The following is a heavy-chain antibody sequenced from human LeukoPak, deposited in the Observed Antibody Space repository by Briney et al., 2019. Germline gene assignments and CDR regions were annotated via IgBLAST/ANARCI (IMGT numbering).Heavy chain of an antibody. J-gene: IGHJ5*02. CDR1: GQSFSDYY. V-gene: IGHV4-34*01. D-gene: IGHD6-13*01. CDR2: INHSGST. Sequence: PSETLSLTCAVYGQSFSDYYWRWIRQPPGKGLEWIGEINHSGSTNYNPSLKSRVTISLDTSKNQFSLKLSSVTAADTAVYYCARGYSSSWYYWFDPWGQGTLVTVSS. CDR3: ARGYSSSWYYWFDP.